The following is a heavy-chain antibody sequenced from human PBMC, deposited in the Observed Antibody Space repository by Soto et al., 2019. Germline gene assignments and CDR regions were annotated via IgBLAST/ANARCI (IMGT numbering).Heavy chain of an antibody. CDR3: ARVLGWRNWFDP. CDR1: GGSISSGGYY. D-gene: IGHD2-15*01. J-gene: IGHJ5*02. V-gene: IGHV4-31*03. CDR2: IYYSGST. Sequence: SETLSLTCTVSGGSISSGGYYWSWIRQHPGKGLEWIGYIYYSGSTYYNPSLKSRVTISVDTSKNQFSLKLSSVTAADTAVYYCARVLGWRNWFDPWGQGTLVTVYS.